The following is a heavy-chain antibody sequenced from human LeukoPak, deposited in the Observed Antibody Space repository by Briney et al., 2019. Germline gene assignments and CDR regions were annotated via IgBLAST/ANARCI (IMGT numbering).Heavy chain of an antibody. D-gene: IGHD6-19*01. V-gene: IGHV3-30*04. Sequence: GGSLRLSCAASGFTFSSYAMHWVRQAPGKGLEWVAVISYDGSNKYYADSVKGRFTISRDNSKNTLYLQMNSLRAEDTAVYYCARDRYSSGWSNYFDYWGQGTLVTVSS. CDR3: ARDRYSSGWSNYFDY. J-gene: IGHJ4*02. CDR2: ISYDGSNK. CDR1: GFTFSSYA.